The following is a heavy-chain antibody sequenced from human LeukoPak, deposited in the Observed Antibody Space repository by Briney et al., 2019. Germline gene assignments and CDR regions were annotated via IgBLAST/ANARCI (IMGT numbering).Heavy chain of an antibody. CDR3: ATKPWYYDSSDRGGTGDYFDN. D-gene: IGHD3-22*01. V-gene: IGHV3-11*01. CDR1: GFTFSDYY. J-gene: IGHJ4*02. CDR2: ISSSSNTK. Sequence: GGSLRLSCAASGFTFSDYYMSWIRQAPGKGLEWVSYISSSSNTKKYADSVKGRFTISRDNAKNSLYLQMNSLRAEDTAVYYCATKPWYYDSSDRGGTGDYFDNWGQGTLVTVSS.